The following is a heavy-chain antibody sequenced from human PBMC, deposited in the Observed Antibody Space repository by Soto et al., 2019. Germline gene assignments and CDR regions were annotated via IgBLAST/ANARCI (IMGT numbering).Heavy chain of an antibody. Sequence: SETLSLTCTVSCGSISSYYWSWIRQPPGKGLEWIGYIYYSGSTNYNPSLKSRVTISVDTSKNQFSLKLSSVTAADTAVYYCARMGVVVVADYYYGMDVWGQGTTVTVSS. D-gene: IGHD2-15*01. J-gene: IGHJ6*02. CDR1: CGSISSYY. CDR2: IYYSGST. V-gene: IGHV4-59*01. CDR3: ARMGVVVVADYYYGMDV.